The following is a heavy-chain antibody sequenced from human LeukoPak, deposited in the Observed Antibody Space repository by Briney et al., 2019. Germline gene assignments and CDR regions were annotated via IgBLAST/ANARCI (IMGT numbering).Heavy chain of an antibody. CDR2: IWYDGSKN. CDR1: GFTFSNFD. V-gene: IGHV3-33*01. J-gene: IGHJ5*02. Sequence: AGGSLRLSCAASGFTFSNFDMHWVRQAPGKGLEWVAVIWYDGSKNYYADSVKGRFTISRDNSKNTLYLQMNSLRAEDTAVYYCARWDYGNNWFDPWGLGTLVTVSS. D-gene: IGHD4-17*01. CDR3: ARWDYGNNWFDP.